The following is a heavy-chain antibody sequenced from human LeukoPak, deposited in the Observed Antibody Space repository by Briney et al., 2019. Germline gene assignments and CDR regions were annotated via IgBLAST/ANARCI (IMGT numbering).Heavy chain of an antibody. CDR3: ARGYSSSWSGGWFDP. D-gene: IGHD6-13*01. J-gene: IGHJ5*02. CDR2: INPSGGST. CDR1: GYTFTSYY. Sequence: ASVKVSCKASGYTFTSYYMHWVRQAPGQGLEWMGIINPSGGSTSYAQKFQGRVTMTRDMSTSTVYMELSSLRSEDTAVYYCARGYSSSWSGGWFDPWGQGTLVTVSS. V-gene: IGHV1-46*01.